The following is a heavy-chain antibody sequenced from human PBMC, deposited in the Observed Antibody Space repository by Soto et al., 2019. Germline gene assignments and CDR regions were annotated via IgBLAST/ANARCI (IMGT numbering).Heavy chain of an antibody. J-gene: IGHJ6*03. Sequence: PGGSLRLSCAASGFPFSNYCMTWVRQAPGKGLEWVASIKQDGSDTYYVDSVKGRFTVSRDDAKNSLYLQVNSLRAEDTAIYYCARESSALHCSGTTCYAGDYYHYYMDVWGNGTTVTVSS. D-gene: IGHD2-2*01. CDR3: ARESSALHCSGTTCYAGDYYHYYMDV. V-gene: IGHV3-7*01. CDR1: GFPFSNYC. CDR2: IKQDGSDT.